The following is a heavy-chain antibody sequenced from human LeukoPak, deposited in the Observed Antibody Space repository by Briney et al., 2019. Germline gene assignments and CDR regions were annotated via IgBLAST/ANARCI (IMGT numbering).Heavy chain of an antibody. CDR2: ISYDGSNR. V-gene: IGHV3-30*04. J-gene: IGHJ6*04. Sequence: PGGSLRLSCAASGFTFSSYAMHWVRQAPGKVLEWVAHISYDGSNRYYADSVKGRFTISRDNSKNTLYLQMNSLRSEDTAVYYRVRGALTKVWGRKKGTDVWGKGTTVTVSS. D-gene: IGHD3-16*01. CDR1: GFTFSSYA. CDR3: VRGALTKVWGRKKGTDV.